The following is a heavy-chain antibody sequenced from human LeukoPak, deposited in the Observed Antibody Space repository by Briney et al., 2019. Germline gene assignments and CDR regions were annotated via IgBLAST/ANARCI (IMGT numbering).Heavy chain of an antibody. V-gene: IGHV3-43*02. CDR2: ISGDGGST. D-gene: IGHD5/OR15-5a*01. CDR1: GFTFDDYD. CDR3: TKDIGERGYSVH. J-gene: IGHJ4*02. Sequence: GGSLSLSCAASGFTFDDYDMHWVRHAAGKGLEWVSLISGDGGSTYYADSVKGGFTISRDNSKNSLYLQMNSLRTEDTALYYCTKDIGERGYSVHWGQGTLVTVSS.